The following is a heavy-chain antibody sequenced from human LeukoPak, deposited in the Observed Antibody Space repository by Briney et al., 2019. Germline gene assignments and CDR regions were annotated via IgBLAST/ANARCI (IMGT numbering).Heavy chain of an antibody. Sequence: GGSLRLSCAASGFTFSSYGMHWVRQAPGKGLEWVAVISYDGSNKYYADSVKGRFTISRDNSKNTLYLQMNSLRAEDTAVYYCAKGGYYDSSGYYETWGQGTLVTVSS. CDR1: GFTFSSYG. CDR2: ISYDGSNK. J-gene: IGHJ5*02. D-gene: IGHD3-22*01. CDR3: AKGGYYDSSGYYET. V-gene: IGHV3-30*18.